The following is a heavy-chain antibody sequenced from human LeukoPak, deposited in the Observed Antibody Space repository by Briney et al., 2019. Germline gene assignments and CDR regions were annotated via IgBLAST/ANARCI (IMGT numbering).Heavy chain of an antibody. D-gene: IGHD6-13*01. V-gene: IGHV3-48*02. CDR3: ARERGGSWLDH. J-gene: IGHJ4*02. CDR1: GFTFSPYT. Sequence: GGSLRLSCAAPGFTFSPYTMNWVRQAPGKGLEWVSYITSSSGIIYYADSVKGRFTISRDNAKNSLHLQMNSLRDEDTAVYYCARERGGSWLDHWGQGTLVTVSS. CDR2: ITSSSGII.